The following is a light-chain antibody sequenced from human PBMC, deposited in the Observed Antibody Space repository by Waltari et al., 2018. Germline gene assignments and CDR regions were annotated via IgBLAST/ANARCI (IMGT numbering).Light chain of an antibody. CDR1: QDINSW. Sequence: DIQMTQSASSVSASVGDTVIITCRASQDINSWLAWYQQKPGKAPNLLIYAASSLQSGVTSRFSGSGSGTDFTLTISSLQPEDFATYYCQQTNSSLAFGGGTKVEIK. V-gene: IGKV1-12*01. CDR2: AAS. J-gene: IGKJ4*01. CDR3: QQTNSSLA.